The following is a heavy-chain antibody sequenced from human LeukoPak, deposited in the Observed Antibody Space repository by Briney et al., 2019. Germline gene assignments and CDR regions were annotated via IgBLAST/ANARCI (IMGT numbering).Heavy chain of an antibody. D-gene: IGHD1-26*01. CDR1: GGTFSSYA. V-gene: IGHV1-69*04. CDR3: ARFPLVGGSYPKFDY. J-gene: IGHJ4*02. Sequence: GASVKVSCKASGGTFSSYAISWVRQAPGQGLEWMGRIIPILGIANYAQKFQGRVTITADKSTSTAYMELSSLRSEDTAVYYCARFPLVGGSYPKFDYWGQGTLVTVSS. CDR2: IIPILGIA.